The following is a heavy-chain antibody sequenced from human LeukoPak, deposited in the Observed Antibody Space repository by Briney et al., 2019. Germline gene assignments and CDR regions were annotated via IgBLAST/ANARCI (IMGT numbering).Heavy chain of an antibody. CDR2: ISSGSTI. Sequence: GGSLRLSCAASGFTFSSYEMNWVRQAPGKGLEWVSYISSGSTIYYADSVKGRFTISRDNAKNSLYLQMNSLRAEDTAVYYCARDPSLAVAGFFDYWGQGTLVTVSS. CDR1: GFTFSSYE. J-gene: IGHJ4*02. CDR3: ARDPSLAVAGFFDY. D-gene: IGHD6-19*01. V-gene: IGHV3-48*03.